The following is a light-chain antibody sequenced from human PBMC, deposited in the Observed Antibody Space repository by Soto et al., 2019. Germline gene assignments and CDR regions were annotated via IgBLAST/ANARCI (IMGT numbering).Light chain of an antibody. V-gene: IGKV3-20*01. CDR3: QQYGSSRWT. CDR1: QSVSSN. J-gene: IGKJ1*01. Sequence: EIVLTQSPATLSLSPGERATLSCRASQSVSSNLAWYQLKPGQAPRPLIYGASTRATGIPDRFSGSGSGTDFTLIIRSLQPEDFAMYYCQQYGSSRWTFAQGTKVDIK. CDR2: GAS.